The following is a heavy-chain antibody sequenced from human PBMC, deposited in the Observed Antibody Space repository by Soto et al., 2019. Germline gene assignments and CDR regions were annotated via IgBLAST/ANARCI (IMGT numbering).Heavy chain of an antibody. D-gene: IGHD2-21*01. J-gene: IGHJ4*02. V-gene: IGHV3-74*03. CDR3: VRHMQLWRIYS. CDR2: INTDGSVA. CDR1: GLTFRSYW. Sequence: GGSLRLSCAASGLTFRSYWMHWVRQAPGKGLVWVSRINTDGSVAMYVDSVKGRFTISRDNAKNTLYLHMNSLRAEDTAVYYCVRHMQLWRIYSWGQATLVTVSS.